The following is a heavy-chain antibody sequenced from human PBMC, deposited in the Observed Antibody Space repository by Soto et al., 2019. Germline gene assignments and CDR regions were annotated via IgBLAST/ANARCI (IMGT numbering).Heavy chain of an antibody. J-gene: IGHJ4*02. D-gene: IGHD3-3*01. Sequence: ASVKVSCKASGYTFTSYAMHWVRQAPGQRLEWMGWINAGNGNTKYSQKFQGRVTITRDTSASTAYMELSSLRSEDTAVYYCARERSGYPYPFDYWGQGTLVTVSS. CDR2: INAGNGNT. V-gene: IGHV1-3*01. CDR1: GYTFTSYA. CDR3: ARERSGYPYPFDY.